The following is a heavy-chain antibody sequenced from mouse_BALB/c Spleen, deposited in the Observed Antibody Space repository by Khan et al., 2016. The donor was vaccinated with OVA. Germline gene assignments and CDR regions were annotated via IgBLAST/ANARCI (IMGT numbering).Heavy chain of an antibody. D-gene: IGHD1-2*01. CDR3: ARTARIKY. CDR1: GYSITSGYG. Sequence: EVKLEESGPGLAKPSQSLSLTCTVTGYSITSGYGWNWIRQFPGNKLEWMGYISYSGSTNYNPSLKSRISITRDTSKNQFFLQLNSVTTEDTATYYCARTARIKYWGQGTTLTVSS. V-gene: IGHV3-2*02. CDR2: ISYSGST. J-gene: IGHJ2*01.